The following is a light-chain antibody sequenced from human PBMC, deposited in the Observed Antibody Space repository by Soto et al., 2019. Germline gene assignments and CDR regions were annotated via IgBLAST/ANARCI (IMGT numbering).Light chain of an antibody. J-gene: IGKJ2*01. CDR2: GAS. CDR1: QTVSSNY. CDR3: QQYDSSPVT. V-gene: IGKV3-20*01. Sequence: ENVLTQSPGTLSLSPGERATLSCRASQTVSSNYLTWYQQKPGQAPRLLIYGASSRATDIPDRFSGSGSGTDFTLTISRLEPEDCAVYYCQQYDSSPVTFGQGTKLEIK.